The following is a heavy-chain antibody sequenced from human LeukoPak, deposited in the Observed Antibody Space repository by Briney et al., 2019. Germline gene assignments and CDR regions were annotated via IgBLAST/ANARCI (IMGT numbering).Heavy chain of an antibody. V-gene: IGHV3-11*03. D-gene: IGHD4-17*01. Sequence: PGGSLRLSCAASGFTFSDYYMSWIRQAPGKGLEWVSYISSSSSYTNYADSVKGRFTISRDNSKNTLYLEMNSLRAEDTALFYCAKSGDQVTVTKLDYWGQGTLVTVSS. CDR2: ISSSSSYT. J-gene: IGHJ4*02. CDR1: GFTFSDYY. CDR3: AKSGDQVTVTKLDY.